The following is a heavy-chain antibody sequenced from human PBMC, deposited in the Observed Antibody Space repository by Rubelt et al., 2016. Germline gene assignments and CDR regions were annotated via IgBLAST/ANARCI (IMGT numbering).Heavy chain of an antibody. Sequence: SGSTNYNPSLKSRVTISVDTSKNQFSLKLSSVTAADTAVYYCARGKGIDDYWGQGTLVTVSS. J-gene: IGHJ4*02. V-gene: IGHV4-59*12. D-gene: IGHD6-13*01. CDR2: SGST. CDR3: ARGKGIDDY.